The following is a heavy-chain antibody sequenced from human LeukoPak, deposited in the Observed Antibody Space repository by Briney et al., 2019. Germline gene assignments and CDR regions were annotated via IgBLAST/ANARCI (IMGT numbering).Heavy chain of an antibody. Sequence: GGSLRLSCAASGFIVSSKYMSWIRQAPGKELEWVSVMYSGGTAFYADSVRGRFTISRDNSKNTLYLQMNRLKVEDTAVYYCARSIPGPHCGGGGCPPTLTPFDLWGQGTLVTVSS. V-gene: IGHV3-53*01. CDR2: MYSGGTA. CDR1: GFIVSSKY. CDR3: ARSIPGPHCGGGGCPPTLTPFDL. J-gene: IGHJ4*02. D-gene: IGHD2-15*01.